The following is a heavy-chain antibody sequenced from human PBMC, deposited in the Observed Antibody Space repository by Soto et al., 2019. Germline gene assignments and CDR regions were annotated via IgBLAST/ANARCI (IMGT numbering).Heavy chain of an antibody. Sequence: SETLSLTCTVSGGSISSGGHYWGWIRQPPGKGLEWLGNIYYRGNTYYNPSLRSRVTISVDTSKNQFSLKVTFLTAADSAVYYCARQRDTSSRYHLPDYGGQRILVTVSS. CDR3: ARQRDTSSRYHLPDY. CDR1: GGSISSGGHY. CDR2: IYYRGNT. V-gene: IGHV4-39*01. D-gene: IGHD6-13*01. J-gene: IGHJ4*02.